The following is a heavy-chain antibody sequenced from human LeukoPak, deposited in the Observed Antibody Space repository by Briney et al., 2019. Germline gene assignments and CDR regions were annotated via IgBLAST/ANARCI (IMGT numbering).Heavy chain of an antibody. Sequence: PSETLSLTCTVSGGSISSYYWSWIRQPPGQGLEWIGHIDHRGSTNYNPSLRGRVTISVDTSKNQFSLKLRSLTAADTAVYYCARLRNFVSDIWGQGTMVTVSS. CDR1: GGSISSYY. V-gene: IGHV4-59*08. D-gene: IGHD3-16*01. CDR3: ARLRNFVSDI. CDR2: IDHRGST. J-gene: IGHJ3*02.